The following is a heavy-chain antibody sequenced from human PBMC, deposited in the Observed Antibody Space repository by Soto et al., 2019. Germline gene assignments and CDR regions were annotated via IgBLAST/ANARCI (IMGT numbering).Heavy chain of an antibody. V-gene: IGHV3-23*01. CDR1: GFTFSTYA. J-gene: IGHJ1*01. CDR3: AKDQAGAGTTSRYFQD. Sequence: EVQLLESGGGLVQPEGSLRLSCAASGFTFSTYAMSWVRQAPGKGLEWVSGISGGGGTTYYADSVKGRFTISRDNSKNTVYLQVNSLRAEDTAVYYCAKDQAGAGTTSRYFQDWGQGTLVTVSS. CDR2: ISGGGGTT. D-gene: IGHD6-13*01.